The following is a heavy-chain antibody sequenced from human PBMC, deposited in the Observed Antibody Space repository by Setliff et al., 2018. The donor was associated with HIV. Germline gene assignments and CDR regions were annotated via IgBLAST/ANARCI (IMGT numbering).Heavy chain of an antibody. Sequence: PGGSLRLSCAASGFSFSTYGMHWVRQAPGKGLEWVAVIWHDGSNENYADSVKGRFTISRDNSKNKLYLQMSSLRVDDTAVYYCVKEAYSNTWNYYYYYIDVWGKGTTVTVSS. CDR3: VKEAYSNTWNYYYYYIDV. CDR1: GFSFSTYG. D-gene: IGHD6-13*01. V-gene: IGHV3-30*02. J-gene: IGHJ6*03. CDR2: IWHDGSNE.